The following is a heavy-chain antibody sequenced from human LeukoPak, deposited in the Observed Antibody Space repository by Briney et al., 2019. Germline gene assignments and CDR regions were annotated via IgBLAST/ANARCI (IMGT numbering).Heavy chain of an antibody. CDR2: INHSGST. D-gene: IGHD2-2*02. Sequence: SETLSLTCAVYGGSFSGYYWSWIRQPPGKGLEWIGEINHSGSTNYNPSLKSRVTISVDTSKNQFSLKLSSVTAADTAVYYCARHYCSSTSCYTSWWFDPWGQGTLVTVS. J-gene: IGHJ5*02. CDR3: ARHYCSSTSCYTSWWFDP. V-gene: IGHV4-34*01. CDR1: GGSFSGYY.